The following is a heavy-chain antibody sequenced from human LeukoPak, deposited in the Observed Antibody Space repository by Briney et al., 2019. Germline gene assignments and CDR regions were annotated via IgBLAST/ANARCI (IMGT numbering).Heavy chain of an antibody. CDR1: GFTFSSYA. CDR2: ISGSGGST. V-gene: IGHV3-23*01. D-gene: IGHD3-10*01. CDR3: GKGVYGPGSNYNTPLDY. Sequence: GGSLRLSCAASGFTFSSYAMSWVRQAPGKGLEWVSVISGSGGSTYYPDSVRGRFTVSRDNSNNTLYLQMNSLRAEDTAVYYCGKGVYGPGSNYNTPLDYWGQGTLVTVSS. J-gene: IGHJ4*02.